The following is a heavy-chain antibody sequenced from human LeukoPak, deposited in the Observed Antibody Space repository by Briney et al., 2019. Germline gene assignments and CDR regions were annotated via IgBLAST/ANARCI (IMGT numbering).Heavy chain of an antibody. CDR1: GFTFGSYW. Sequence: GGSLRLSCAASGFTFGSYWMSWVRQAPGKGLEWVSSISSSSSYIYYADSVKGRFTISRDNAKNSLYLQMNSLRAEDTAVYYCASDCRSTSCLYFDYWGQGTLVTVSS. CDR2: ISSSSSYI. J-gene: IGHJ4*02. D-gene: IGHD2-2*01. V-gene: IGHV3-21*01. CDR3: ASDCRSTSCLYFDY.